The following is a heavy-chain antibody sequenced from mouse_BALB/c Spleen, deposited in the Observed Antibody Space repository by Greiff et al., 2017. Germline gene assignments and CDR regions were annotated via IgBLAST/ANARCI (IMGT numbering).Heavy chain of an antibody. V-gene: IGHV8-8*01. D-gene: IGHD1-1*01. CDR2: IWWNDDK. CDR1: GFSLSTSGMS. CDR3: ARFPYYYGSSGDWFAY. J-gene: IGHJ3*01. Sequence: QVTLKESGPGILQPSQTLSLTCSFSGFSLSTSGMSVGWIRQPSGKGLEWLAHIWWNDDKYYNPALKSRLTISKDTSNNQVFLKIASVVTADTATYYCARFPYYYGSSGDWFAYWGQGTLVTVSA.